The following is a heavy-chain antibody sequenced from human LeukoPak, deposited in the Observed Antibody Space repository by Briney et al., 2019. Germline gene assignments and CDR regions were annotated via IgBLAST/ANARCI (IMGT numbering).Heavy chain of an antibody. CDR2: IYYSGST. V-gene: IGHV4-59*01. Sequence: SETLSLTCTVSGGSISSYYWSWIRQPPGKGLEWIGYIYYSGSTNYNPSLKSRVTISVDTSKNQFSLKLSSVIAADTAVYYCARGKYYYDSSGYNDAFDIWGQGTMVTVSS. J-gene: IGHJ3*02. CDR3: ARGKYYYDSSGYNDAFDI. CDR1: GGSISSYY. D-gene: IGHD3-22*01.